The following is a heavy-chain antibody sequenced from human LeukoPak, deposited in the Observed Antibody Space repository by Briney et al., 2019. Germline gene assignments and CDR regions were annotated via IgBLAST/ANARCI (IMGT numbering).Heavy chain of an antibody. D-gene: IGHD2-2*01. CDR3: ARDSVVPAAKDYYYYYYMDV. CDR1: GGTFSSYA. J-gene: IGHJ6*03. Sequence: SVKVSCKASGGTFSSYAISWVRQAPGQGLEWMGGIIPIFGTANYAQKFQGRVTITTDESTSTAYMELSSLRSEDTAVYYCARDSVVPAAKDYYYYYYMDVWGRGTTVTVSS. CDR2: IIPIFGTA. V-gene: IGHV1-69*05.